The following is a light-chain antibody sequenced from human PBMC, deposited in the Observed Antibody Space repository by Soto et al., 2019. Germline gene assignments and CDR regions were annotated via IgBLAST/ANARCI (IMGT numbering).Light chain of an antibody. V-gene: IGLV4-69*01. Sequence: QSVLTQSPSASASLGASVKLTCTLSSGHSNYAIAWRQQQSEKGRRYLMNLNSDGSHSKGDGIPDRFSGSSSGAERYLTISSLQSEDQADYYCQTWGSGIVVFGGGTKLTVL. CDR1: SGHSNYA. CDR2: LNSDGSH. J-gene: IGLJ2*01. CDR3: QTWGSGIVV.